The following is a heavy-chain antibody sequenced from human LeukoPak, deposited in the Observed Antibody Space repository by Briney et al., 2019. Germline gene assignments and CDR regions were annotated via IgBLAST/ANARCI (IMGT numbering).Heavy chain of an antibody. J-gene: IGHJ4*02. D-gene: IGHD2-15*01. CDR2: MNPNSGNT. V-gene: IGHV1-8*01. CDR3: AKGGYCHGGSCFYY. CDR1: GYTFTSYD. Sequence: ASVKVSCKASGYTFTSYDINWVRQATGQGLEWMGWMNPNSGNTGYAQKFQGKVTMTRNTSISTAYMELSSLRSEDTAVYFCAKGGYCHGGSCFYYWGQGTLVAVSS.